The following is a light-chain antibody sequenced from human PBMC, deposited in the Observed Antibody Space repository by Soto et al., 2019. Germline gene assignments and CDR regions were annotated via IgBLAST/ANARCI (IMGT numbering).Light chain of an antibody. CDR2: GGS. CDR3: MQALQSPPT. J-gene: IGKJ4*01. CDR1: QSLLHTNGYNY. V-gene: IGKV2-28*01. Sequence: EIVMPQSPLSLPVTPGEPASISCRSNQSLLHTNGYNYLDWYLQKPGQSPQLLIYGGSTRASGVPDRFSGSASGTDFTLKISRVEAEDVGTYYCMQALQSPPTFGGGTNMDI.